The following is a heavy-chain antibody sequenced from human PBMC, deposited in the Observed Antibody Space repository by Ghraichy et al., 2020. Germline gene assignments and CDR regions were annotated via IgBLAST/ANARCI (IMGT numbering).Heavy chain of an antibody. V-gene: IGHV3-53*01. J-gene: IGHJ2*01. CDR3: ASRKSNTGLWYFGL. Sequence: GESLNISCAASGFTVSSKYMSWVRQAPGEGLEWVSVIYIGGSTYYADSVKGRFSISRDNSKNTLYLQMNSLRAEDTAVYYCASRKSNTGLWYFGLWGRGTLVTVSS. CDR1: GFTVSSKY. CDR2: IYIGGST.